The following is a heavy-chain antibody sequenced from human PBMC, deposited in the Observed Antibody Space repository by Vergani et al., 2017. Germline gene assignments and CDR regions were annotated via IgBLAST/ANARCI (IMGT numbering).Heavy chain of an antibody. J-gene: IGHJ4*02. D-gene: IGHD6-13*01. Sequence: EVQLLESGGGLVQPGGSLRLSCAASGFTFSSYAMSWVRQAPGKGLEWVSAISGSGGSTYYADSVKGRFTISRDNSKNTLYLQMNSLRAEDTAVYYCAKDLQPGIAAAVIGGYWGQGTLVTVSS. CDR1: GFTFSSYA. V-gene: IGHV3-23*01. CDR2: ISGSGGST. CDR3: AKDLQPGIAAAVIGGY.